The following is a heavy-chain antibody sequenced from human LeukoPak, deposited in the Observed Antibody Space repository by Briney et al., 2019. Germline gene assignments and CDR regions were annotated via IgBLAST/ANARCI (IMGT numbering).Heavy chain of an antibody. V-gene: IGHV3-53*01. Sequence: GGSLRLSCAASGFIVSSNYMSWVRQAPGKGLEWVSVMYAGGSTYYADSVKGRFTISRDNSKNTLYLQINSLTAEDTAFYYCARGPGSYSGRFDYWGQGTLVTVSS. CDR1: GFIVSSNY. J-gene: IGHJ4*02. CDR3: ARGPGSYSGRFDY. D-gene: IGHD1-26*01. CDR2: MYAGGST.